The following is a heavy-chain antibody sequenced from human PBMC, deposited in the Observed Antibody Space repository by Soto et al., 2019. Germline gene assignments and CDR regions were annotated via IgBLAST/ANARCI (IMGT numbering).Heavy chain of an antibody. V-gene: IGHV3-30-3*01. CDR2: ISFDGNII. Sequence: GGSLKLSCAASEFSFSSYAMHWIRQAPGKGLEWVAVISFDGNIIHYADSVKGRFIISRDNSKNTLYLQMHSLSGEDTAVYYCARTFDTITYYFDYWGQGTLVTV. J-gene: IGHJ4*02. CDR1: EFSFSSYA. D-gene: IGHD3-9*01. CDR3: ARTFDTITYYFDY.